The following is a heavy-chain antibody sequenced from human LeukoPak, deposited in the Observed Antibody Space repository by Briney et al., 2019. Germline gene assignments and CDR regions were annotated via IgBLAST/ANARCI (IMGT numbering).Heavy chain of an antibody. CDR2: IYSGGST. CDR1: GFTVSSNY. J-gene: IGHJ4*02. D-gene: IGHD3-22*01. V-gene: IGHV3-53*01. Sequence: PGGSLRLSCAASGFTVSSNYMSWVRQAPGKGLEWVSVIYSGGSTYYADSVKGRFTISRDNSKNTLYLQMNSLRAEDTAVYYCAREDYTYYYDSSGYYYSYWGQGTLVTVSS. CDR3: AREDYTYYYDSSGYYYSY.